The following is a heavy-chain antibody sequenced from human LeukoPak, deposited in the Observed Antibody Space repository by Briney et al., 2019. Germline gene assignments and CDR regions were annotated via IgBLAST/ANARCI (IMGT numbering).Heavy chain of an antibody. CDR3: ARGKSRGSHVDH. J-gene: IGHJ1*01. CDR1: GYSISSGYY. CDR2: IYHSGST. V-gene: IGHV4-38-2*02. Sequence: SETLSLTCTVSGYSISSGYYWGWIRQPPGNGLEWIGSIYHSGSTCYNPSLKSRVTISVDTSKNQFSLRLRSVTAADTAVYYCARGKSRGSHVDHWGQGTLVTVSS. D-gene: IGHD1-26*01.